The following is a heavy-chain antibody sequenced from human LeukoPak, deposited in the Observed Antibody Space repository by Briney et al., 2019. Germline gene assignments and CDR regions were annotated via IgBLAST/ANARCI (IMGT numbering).Heavy chain of an antibody. Sequence: PGRSLRLSCAASGFTFSSYAMHGVRQAPGKGLEGVAVISYDGRNKYYADSVKGRFTISRDNSKNTLYLQMNSLRAEDTAVYYCARSVQQLAYYFDYWGQGTLVTVSS. CDR1: GFTFSSYA. J-gene: IGHJ4*02. CDR3: ARSVQQLAYYFDY. D-gene: IGHD6-13*01. V-gene: IGHV3-30*04. CDR2: ISYDGRNK.